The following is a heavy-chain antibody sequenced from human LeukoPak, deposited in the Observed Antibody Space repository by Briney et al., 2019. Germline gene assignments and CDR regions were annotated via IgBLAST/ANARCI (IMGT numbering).Heavy chain of an antibody. CDR3: AREYGDYDFDY. CDR2: ISSTSSTI. V-gene: IGHV3-48*01. J-gene: IGHJ4*02. D-gene: IGHD4-17*01. CDR1: GFTFSSYS. Sequence: GGTLRLSCAASGFTFSSYSMNWVRQAPGKGLEWVSYISSTSSTIYYADSVKGRFTISRDNAKNSLFLQMNSLRAEDTAVYYCAREYGDYDFDYWGQGTLVTVSS.